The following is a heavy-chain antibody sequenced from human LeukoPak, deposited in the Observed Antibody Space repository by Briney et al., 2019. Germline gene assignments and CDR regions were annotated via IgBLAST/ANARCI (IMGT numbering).Heavy chain of an antibody. V-gene: IGHV4-59*01. CDR1: GGPISSYY. D-gene: IGHD3-3*01. Sequence: SETLSLTCTVSGGPISSYYWSWIRQPPGKGLEWIGYIYYSGSTNYNPSLKSRVTISVDTSKNQFSLKLSSVTAADTAVYYCARGYYDFWSGCSKHYYYYGMDVWGQGTTVTVSS. CDR2: IYYSGST. J-gene: IGHJ6*02. CDR3: ARGYYDFWSGCSKHYYYYGMDV.